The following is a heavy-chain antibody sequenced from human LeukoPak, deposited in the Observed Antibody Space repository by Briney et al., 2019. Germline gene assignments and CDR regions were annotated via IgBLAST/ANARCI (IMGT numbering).Heavy chain of an antibody. CDR3: AIRPEFDWLYYSPPTDYCDY. J-gene: IGHJ4*02. V-gene: IGHV3-21*01. Sequence: GGSLRLSCAASGFTFSSYSMNWVRQAPGKGLEWVSYISSSSSYIYYADSVKGRFTISTDNAKNSLYLQMNSLRAEDRAVYYCAIRPEFDWLYYSPPTDYCDYWGQGTPVTVSS. D-gene: IGHD3-9*01. CDR2: ISSSSSYI. CDR1: GFTFSSYS.